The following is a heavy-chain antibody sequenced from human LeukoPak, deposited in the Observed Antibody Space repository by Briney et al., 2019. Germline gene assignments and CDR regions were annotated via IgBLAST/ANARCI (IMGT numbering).Heavy chain of an antibody. V-gene: IGHV1-69*13. CDR2: IIPIFGTA. CDR3: ARDRQKRAGYSSGWYYYYMDV. CDR1: GSTFSSYA. J-gene: IGHJ6*03. Sequence: SVKVSCKASGSTFSSYAISWVRQAPGQGLEWMGGIIPIFGTANYAQKFQGRVTITADESTSTAYMELSSLRSEDTAVYYCARDRQKRAGYSSGWYYYYMDVWGKGTTVTVSS. D-gene: IGHD6-19*01.